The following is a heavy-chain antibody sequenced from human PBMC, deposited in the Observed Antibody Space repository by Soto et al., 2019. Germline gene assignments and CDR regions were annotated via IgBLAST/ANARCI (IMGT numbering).Heavy chain of an antibody. J-gene: IGHJ4*02. CDR1: GGSISSSCYY. CDR2: IYYSGST. V-gene: IGHV4-39*01. CDR3: ARRSQLAAVRGIDY. Sequence: SETLSLTCPVSGGSISSSCYYWGWIRQPPGKGLEWIGTIYYSGSTYYSPSLKSRVTISVDTSKNQFSLKLSSVTAADTAVYYCARRSQLAAVRGIDYWGQGTLVTVSS. D-gene: IGHD3-10*02.